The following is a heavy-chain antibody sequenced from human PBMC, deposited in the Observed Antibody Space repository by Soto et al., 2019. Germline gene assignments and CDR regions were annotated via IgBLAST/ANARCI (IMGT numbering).Heavy chain of an antibody. J-gene: IGHJ6*02. CDR2: IYYSWCS. D-gene: IGHD5-18*01. Sequence: ETLSLTCTVSGGSISSSSYYWGWIRQPPGKGLEWIGSIYYSWCSYYNPSLKILVTISVDTSKNQFSLKLSSVTAVDTAVYYCACIFSGGYGYGFYYYGMDVWGQGT. V-gene: IGHV4-39*01. CDR1: GGSISSSSYY. CDR3: ACIFSGGYGYGFYYYGMDV.